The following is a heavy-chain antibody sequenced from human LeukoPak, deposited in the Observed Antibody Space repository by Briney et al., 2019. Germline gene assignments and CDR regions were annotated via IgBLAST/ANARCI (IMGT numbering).Heavy chain of an antibody. D-gene: IGHD1-26*01. CDR3: AKDRGAVFDY. CDR1: GFTFDDYA. Sequence: GGSLRLSCAASGFTFDDYAMHWVRQAPGKGLEWVSGISWNSGSIGYADSVKGRFTISRDNAKNSLYLQMNSLRAEDTAVYYCAKDRGAVFDYWGQGTLVTVSS. V-gene: IGHV3-9*01. CDR2: ISWNSGSI. J-gene: IGHJ4*02.